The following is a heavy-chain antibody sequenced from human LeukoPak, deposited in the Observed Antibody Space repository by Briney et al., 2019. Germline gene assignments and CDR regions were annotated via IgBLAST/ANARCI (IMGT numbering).Heavy chain of an antibody. V-gene: IGHV3-48*02. D-gene: IGHD6-19*01. Sequence: GRSLRLSCAASEFTFGNYAMYWVRQAPGKGLEWVSYITSTSRSTYYADSVKGRFTISRDNAKNSLYLQMNSLGDEDTAVYYCARDGPVAGTPFDFWGQGTLVTVSS. CDR1: EFTFGNYA. CDR3: ARDGPVAGTPFDF. J-gene: IGHJ4*02. CDR2: ITSTSRST.